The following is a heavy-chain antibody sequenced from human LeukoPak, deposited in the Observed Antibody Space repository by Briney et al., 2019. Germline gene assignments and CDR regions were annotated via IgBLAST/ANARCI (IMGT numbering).Heavy chain of an antibody. Sequence: GSLRLSCAASRFTFSDFYMSWIRQAPGKGLEWVSYISSSGSTIYYADSVKGRFTISRDNAKNSLYLQMNSLRAEDTAVYYCARHTVTTPDDAFDIWGQGTMVTVSS. CDR2: ISSSGSTI. CDR1: RFTFSDFY. D-gene: IGHD4-17*01. V-gene: IGHV3-11*01. J-gene: IGHJ3*02. CDR3: ARHTVTTPDDAFDI.